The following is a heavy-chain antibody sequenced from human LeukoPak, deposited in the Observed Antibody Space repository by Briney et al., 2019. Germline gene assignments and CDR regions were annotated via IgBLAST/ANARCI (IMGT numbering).Heavy chain of an antibody. J-gene: IGHJ4*02. CDR1: GFTFSVAA. Sequence: PGGSLRLSCAASGFTFSVAAMTWVRQAPGKGMEWVSLIGASGESTYYADSVKGRFTISRDNAKNTLYLQMNSLRAEDTAVYYCTYYESARGHWGQGTLVTVSS. D-gene: IGHD3-10*01. V-gene: IGHV3-23*01. CDR3: TYYESARGH. CDR2: IGASGEST.